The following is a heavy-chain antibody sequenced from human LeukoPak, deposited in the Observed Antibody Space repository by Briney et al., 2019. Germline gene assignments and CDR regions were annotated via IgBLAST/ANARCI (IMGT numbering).Heavy chain of an antibody. Sequence: PGGSLRLSCAASGFTFDDYGMSWVRQAPGKGLEWVSGINWNGGSTGYADSVKGRFTISRDNAKNSLYLQMNSLRAEATALYYCARGLGSGWSPFFWGQGTLVTVSS. CDR2: INWNGGST. CDR3: ARGLGSGWSPFF. V-gene: IGHV3-20*04. CDR1: GFTFDDYG. J-gene: IGHJ4*02. D-gene: IGHD6-19*01.